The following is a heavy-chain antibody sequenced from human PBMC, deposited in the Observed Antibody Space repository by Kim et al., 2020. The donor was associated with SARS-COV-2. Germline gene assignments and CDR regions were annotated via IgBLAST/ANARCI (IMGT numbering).Heavy chain of an antibody. V-gene: IGHV3-21*01. Sequence: YADSVKGRFTISRDNAKNSLYLQMNSLRAEDTAVYYCARDHVYSSGWFGYWGQGTLVTVSS. D-gene: IGHD6-19*01. J-gene: IGHJ4*02. CDR3: ARDHVYSSGWFGY.